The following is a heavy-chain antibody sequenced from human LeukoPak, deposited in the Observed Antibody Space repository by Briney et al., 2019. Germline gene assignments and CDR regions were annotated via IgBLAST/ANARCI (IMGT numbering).Heavy chain of an antibody. J-gene: IGHJ6*02. Sequence: GASAKVSCKASGYTFTSYGISWVRQAPGQGLEWMGWISAYNGNTNYAQKLQGRVTMTTDTSTSTAYMELRSLRSDDTAVYYCARDLSDELWFGESLRDYGMDVWGQGTTVTVSS. D-gene: IGHD3-10*01. CDR1: GYTFTSYG. CDR2: ISAYNGNT. CDR3: ARDLSDELWFGESLRDYGMDV. V-gene: IGHV1-18*01.